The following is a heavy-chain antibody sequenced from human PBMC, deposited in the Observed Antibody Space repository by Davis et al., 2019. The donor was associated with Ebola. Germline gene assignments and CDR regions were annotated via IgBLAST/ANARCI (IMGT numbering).Heavy chain of an antibody. CDR2: ISSSGSTI. J-gene: IGHJ4*02. Sequence: PGGSLRLSCAASGFTFSSYEMNWVRQAPGKGLEWVSYISSSGSTIYYADSVKGRFTISRDNAKNSLYLQMNSLRAEDTAVYYCARDGTGPTRGPRDFDYWGQGTLVTVSS. D-gene: IGHD1-1*01. CDR1: GFTFSSYE. V-gene: IGHV3-48*03. CDR3: ARDGTGPTRGPRDFDY.